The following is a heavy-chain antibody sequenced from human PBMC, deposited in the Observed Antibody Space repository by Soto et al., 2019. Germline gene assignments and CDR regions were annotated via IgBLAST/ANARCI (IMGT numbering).Heavy chain of an antibody. CDR2: SIPILGIA. V-gene: IGHV1-69*02. J-gene: IGHJ4*02. D-gene: IGHD1-26*01. Sequence: QVQLVQSGAEVKKPGSSVKVSCKASGGTFSSYTISWVRQAPGQGIAWMGRSIPILGIANYAQKFQGRVTITADKSTSTAYMELSSLRSEDTAVYYCARHIVGASRLFDYWGQGTLVTVSS. CDR3: ARHIVGASRLFDY. CDR1: GGTFSSYT.